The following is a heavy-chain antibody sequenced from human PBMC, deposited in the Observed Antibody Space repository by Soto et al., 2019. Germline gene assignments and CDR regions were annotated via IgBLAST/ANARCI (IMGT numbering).Heavy chain of an antibody. CDR2: ISPTGGSA. D-gene: IGHD4-17*01. J-gene: IGHJ3*02. Sequence: VELQESGPGRVKPSQTLSLTCTVSGESITTGGYWSWVRLLPGKGLEWVSSISPTGGSAYYADSVKGRLTISRDNSKNTLDLQMNSLRVEDTAIYYCARHQGDKDSGDYVYGFNIWGQGAMVTVSS. CDR1: GESITTGGY. CDR3: ARHQGDKDSGDYVYGFNI. V-gene: IGHV3-23*01.